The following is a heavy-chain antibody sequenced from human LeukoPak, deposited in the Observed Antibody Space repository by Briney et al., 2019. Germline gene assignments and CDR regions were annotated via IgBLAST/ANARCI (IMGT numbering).Heavy chain of an antibody. J-gene: IGHJ6*02. CDR2: ISGGGAPI. V-gene: IGHV3-48*03. Sequence: GGSLRLSCAASGFSFSTYDMNWVRQAPGKGPEWISYISGGGAPIYYGESVRGRFTISRDNAKNLLYLDMNSLRAEDTAVYYCARDFTMVRGAVYWYYYGMDVWGQGTTVTVSS. CDR3: ARDFTMVRGAVYWYYYGMDV. CDR1: GFSFSTYD. D-gene: IGHD3-10*01.